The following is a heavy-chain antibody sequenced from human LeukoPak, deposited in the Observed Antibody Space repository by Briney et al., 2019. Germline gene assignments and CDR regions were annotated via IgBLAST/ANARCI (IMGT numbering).Heavy chain of an antibody. CDR1: GGTFSSYA. CDR3: ARFMVRGVIEDY. V-gene: IGHV1-69*13. CDR2: IIPIFGTA. Sequence: SVKVSCKASGGTFSSYAISWVRQAPGQGLEWMGGIIPIFGTANYAQKFQGRVTITADESTSTAYMELSSLRSEDTAVYYCARFMVRGVIEDYWGQGTLVTVSS. D-gene: IGHD3-10*01. J-gene: IGHJ4*02.